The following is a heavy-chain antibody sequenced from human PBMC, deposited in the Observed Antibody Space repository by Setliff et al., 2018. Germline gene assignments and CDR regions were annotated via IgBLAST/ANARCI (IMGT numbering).Heavy chain of an antibody. CDR3: ARAKDGYDFDYFDY. V-gene: IGHV4-31*03. CDR2: IHHTGTT. CDR1: DGSIRSGDY. J-gene: IGHJ4*02. Sequence: PSETLSLTCTVSDGSIRSGDYWGWIRQYPGKGLEWIGYIHHTGTTFYNPSLRSRVTISVDTSKNQFCLKLTSLTAADTAVYYCARAKDGYDFDYFDYWGQGTPVTVSS. D-gene: IGHD5-12*01.